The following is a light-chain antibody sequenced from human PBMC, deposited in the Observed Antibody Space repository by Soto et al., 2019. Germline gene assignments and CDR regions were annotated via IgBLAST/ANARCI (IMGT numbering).Light chain of an antibody. CDR2: DAS. Sequence: DIPITPSPSTLSGSLGDRVPITCRASQSISSWFAWYQQKPGKAPKVLIYDASSWQSGVPSRFSGSGSGTDFTLTISSLEPEDFAAYYCQQCDGTPRTFGQGTQVDIK. CDR1: QSISSW. J-gene: IGKJ5*01. V-gene: IGKV1-5*01. CDR3: QQCDGTPRT.